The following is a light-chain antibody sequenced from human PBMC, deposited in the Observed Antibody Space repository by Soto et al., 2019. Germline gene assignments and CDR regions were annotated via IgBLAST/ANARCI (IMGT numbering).Light chain of an antibody. V-gene: IGKV1-5*03. Sequence: DIQMTQSPSTLSASVGDRVTITCRAGESINNWLAWYQQKPGKAPKLLIYKASSLESGVPSRFSGSGSGTEFTLTISSLQPDDFATYYCQQYNRYPLTFGGGTKVDIK. J-gene: IGKJ4*01. CDR1: ESINNW. CDR3: QQYNRYPLT. CDR2: KAS.